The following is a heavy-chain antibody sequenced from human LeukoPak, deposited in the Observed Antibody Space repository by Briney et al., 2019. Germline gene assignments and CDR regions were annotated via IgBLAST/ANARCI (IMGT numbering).Heavy chain of an antibody. CDR1: GGSISSGDYY. CDR2: IYYSGST. V-gene: IGHV4-30-4*08. Sequence: SETLSLTCTVSGGSISSGDYYWRWIRQPPGKGLEWIGYIYYSGSTYYNPSLKSRVTISVDTSKNQFSLKLSSVTAADTAVYYCARVKGPSYYYYYMDVWGKGTTVTVSS. J-gene: IGHJ6*03. CDR3: ARVKGPSYYYYYMDV.